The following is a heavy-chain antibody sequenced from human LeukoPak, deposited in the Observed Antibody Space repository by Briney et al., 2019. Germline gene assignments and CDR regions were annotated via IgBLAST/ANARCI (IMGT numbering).Heavy chain of an antibody. J-gene: IGHJ3*02. CDR3: AREIVGPVFDI. Sequence: GASVKVSCKASGYTFPSDYIHWVRQAPGHGLEWMGTINPSGGSTTSAQKFQGRVTMTRDTSTSTVSMELIKLTSGDTAVYDCAREIVGPVFDIWGQGTMVTVSS. CDR2: INPSGGST. CDR1: GYTFPSDY. V-gene: IGHV1-46*01. D-gene: IGHD3-16*02.